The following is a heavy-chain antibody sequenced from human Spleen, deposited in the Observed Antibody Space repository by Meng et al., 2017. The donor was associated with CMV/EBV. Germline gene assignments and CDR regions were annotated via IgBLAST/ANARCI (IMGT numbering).Heavy chain of an antibody. CDR1: GGSISSSSYF. Sequence: SETLSLTCTVSGGSISSSSYFWGWIRQPPGKGLEWIGTMHSSGSNYYNPSLKSRVTISVDTPKNQFSLKLSSVTAADTAVYYCARDHYCRSTRCSRGAFDIWGQGTMVTVSS. CDR2: MHSSGSN. CDR3: ARDHYCRSTRCSRGAFDI. D-gene: IGHD2-2*01. J-gene: IGHJ3*02. V-gene: IGHV4-39*07.